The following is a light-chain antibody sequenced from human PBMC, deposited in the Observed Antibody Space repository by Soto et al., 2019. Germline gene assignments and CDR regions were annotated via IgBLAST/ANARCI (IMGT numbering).Light chain of an antibody. V-gene: IGKV3-11*01. CDR3: HQRRNCPPLT. Sequence: EIVLTQSPATLSLSAGERATPSCRASQSVSSYLAWYQQKPGQAPRLLIYDASNSATGIPARFSGRGSGTDFTFAISTPVPKDFPVYYCHQRRNCPPLTFGQGPRLEMK. CDR1: QSVSSY. CDR2: DAS. J-gene: IGKJ5*01.